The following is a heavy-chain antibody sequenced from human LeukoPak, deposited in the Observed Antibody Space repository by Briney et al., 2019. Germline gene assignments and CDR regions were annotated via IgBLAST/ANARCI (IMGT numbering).Heavy chain of an antibody. Sequence: SETLSLTCTVSGGSVSSGDYYWTWIRQLPGKGLEWIGYIYHSGSTYYNPSLRSRVTMSVDTSQNQFSLKLTSVTAADTAVYYCARKGRSYHYFHYWGQGTLVTVSS. CDR3: ARKGRSYHYFHY. V-gene: IGHV4-31*03. D-gene: IGHD1-26*01. CDR1: GGSVSSGDYY. CDR2: IYHSGST. J-gene: IGHJ4*02.